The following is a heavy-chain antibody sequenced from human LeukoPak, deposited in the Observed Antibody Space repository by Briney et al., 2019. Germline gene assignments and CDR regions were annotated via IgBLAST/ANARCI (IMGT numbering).Heavy chain of an antibody. CDR2: ISYDGSNK. D-gene: IGHD3-3*01. CDR3: ARDPAKFWSGHDY. J-gene: IGHJ4*02. V-gene: IGHV3-30*03. Sequence: PGGSLRLSCAASGFTFSSYGMHWVRQAPGKGMEWVAVISYDGSNKYYADSVKGRFTISRDNSKNTLYVQMNSLRAKDTAVYYCARDPAKFWSGHDYWGQGTLVTVSS. CDR1: GFTFSSYG.